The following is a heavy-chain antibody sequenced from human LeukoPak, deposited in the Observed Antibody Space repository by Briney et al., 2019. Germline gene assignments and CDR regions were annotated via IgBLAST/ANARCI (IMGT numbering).Heavy chain of an antibody. J-gene: IGHJ4*02. CDR1: SYSFSDYT. CDR3: VTQSFDS. D-gene: IGHD2-15*01. Sequence: ASVKVSCKTSSYSFSDYTMHWVRQAPGEGLEWLGWFNPDTGDTFSAQRFQGRVTLTWDTARRTAYMEMRNLNVDDTAVFYCVTQSFDSWGQGTLVTVSS. CDR2: FNPDTGDT. V-gene: IGHV1-2*02.